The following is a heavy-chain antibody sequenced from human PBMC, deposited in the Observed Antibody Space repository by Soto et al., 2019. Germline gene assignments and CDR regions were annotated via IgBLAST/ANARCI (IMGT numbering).Heavy chain of an antibody. Sequence: PPETVSLTCTVSGGSISSGGDYWSWTRQHPGKGLEWIGYVYYSGSTYYNPSLKSRLTISGDTSKNQFFLTLSSVTAADTAVYYCARLLDCAGGGAPHHPFDILGQGTMVPVSS. CDR2: VYYSGST. V-gene: IGHV4-31*03. CDR1: GGSISSGGDY. J-gene: IGHJ3*02. CDR3: ARLLDCAGGGAPHHPFDI. D-gene: IGHD2-8*02.